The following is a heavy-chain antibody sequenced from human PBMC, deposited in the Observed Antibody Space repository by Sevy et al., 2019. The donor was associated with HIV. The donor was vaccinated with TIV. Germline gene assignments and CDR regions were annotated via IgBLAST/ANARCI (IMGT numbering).Heavy chain of an antibody. J-gene: IGHJ4*02. CDR2: IKSETDGGTT. CDR3: SMEDGYNYFDY. V-gene: IGHV3-15*07. D-gene: IGHD5-12*01. CDR1: GFTLNKAW. Sequence: GGSLRLSCAASGFTLNKAWMNWVRQAPGKGLEWVGRIKSETDGGTTDYAEPVKGRFSISRDDPKNTLYLQMNSLKIEDTAVYYCSMEDGYNYFDYWGQGALVTVSS.